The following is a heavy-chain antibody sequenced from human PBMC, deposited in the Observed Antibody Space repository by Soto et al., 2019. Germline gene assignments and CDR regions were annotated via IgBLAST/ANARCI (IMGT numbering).Heavy chain of an antibody. CDR3: ARVYHDFWSGSQNHLFDY. CDR2: IYYSGST. D-gene: IGHD3-3*01. Sequence: PSETLSLTCTVSGGSISSGGYSWSWVRQHPGKGLEWIGYIYYSGSTYYSPSLKSRVTISVDTSKNQFSLKLSSVTAADSAVYYCARVYHDFWSGSQNHLFDYWGQGTLVTVSS. J-gene: IGHJ4*02. V-gene: IGHV4-31*03. CDR1: GGSISSGGYS.